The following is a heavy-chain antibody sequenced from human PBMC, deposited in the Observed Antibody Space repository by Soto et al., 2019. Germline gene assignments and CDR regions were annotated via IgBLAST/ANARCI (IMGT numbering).Heavy chain of an antibody. D-gene: IGHD3-16*01. J-gene: IGHJ6*02. V-gene: IGHV1-18*01. CDR2: INGYNGNT. CDR3: ARMGDVPYYYYGMDV. CDR1: GYTFSTYG. Sequence: QVQLVQSGAEVKKPGASVKVSCKASGYTFSTYGISWVRQAPGQGLEWMGWINGYNGNTNYAPKLQGRITMTTDTSTTTTYMELRSLRSDDTAVYYCARMGDVPYYYYGMDVWGQRTTGTVSS.